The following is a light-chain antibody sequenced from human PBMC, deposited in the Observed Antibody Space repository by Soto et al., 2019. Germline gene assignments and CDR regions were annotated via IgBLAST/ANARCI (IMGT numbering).Light chain of an antibody. CDR1: QSVSSSY. Sequence: EIVLTQSPGTLSLSPGERTTLSCRASQSVSSSYLAWYQQKPGQAPRLPIYGASSRATGSPDRFSGSGSGTDFTLTISRLEPEDFAVYYCQQYGSSPRTFGGGTKVEIK. CDR2: GAS. J-gene: IGKJ4*01. CDR3: QQYGSSPRT. V-gene: IGKV3-20*01.